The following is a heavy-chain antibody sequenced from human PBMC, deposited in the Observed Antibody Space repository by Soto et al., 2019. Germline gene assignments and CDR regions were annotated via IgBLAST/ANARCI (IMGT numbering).Heavy chain of an antibody. CDR2: IYYTGST. V-gene: IGHV4-61*01. Sequence: PSETMSLTGTVSGGSVSSESHYVSWIRQTPVKGLEWSGYIYYTGSTNYNPSLKGRGTMSVDTPMDQVARRRRAMTLAGTARYYCAISQYDFGSGSSYNALEVWGNGTKVTVSS. CDR3: AISQYDFGSGSSYNALEV. CDR1: GGSVSSESHY. D-gene: IGHD3-3*01. J-gene: IGHJ6*04.